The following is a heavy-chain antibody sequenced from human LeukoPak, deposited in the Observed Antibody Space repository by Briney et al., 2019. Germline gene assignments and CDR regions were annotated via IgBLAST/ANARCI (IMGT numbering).Heavy chain of an antibody. CDR3: AKDRGGYGPPGSYFDY. CDR1: GFTFSNYA. Sequence: PGGSLRLSCAASGFTFSNYAMSWVRQAPGKGLEGVSAISGSGGSTYYADSVKGRFTISRDNSKNTLYLQMNSLRAEDTAVYYCAKDRGGYGPPGSYFDYWGQGTLVTVSS. V-gene: IGHV3-23*01. D-gene: IGHD5-12*01. CDR2: ISGSGGST. J-gene: IGHJ4*02.